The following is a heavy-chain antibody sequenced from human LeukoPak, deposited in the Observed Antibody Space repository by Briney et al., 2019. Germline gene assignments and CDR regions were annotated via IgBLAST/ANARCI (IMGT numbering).Heavy chain of an antibody. CDR2: INHSGST. J-gene: IGHJ4*02. CDR1: GGSFSGYY. D-gene: IGHD6-6*01. CDR3: ARGGGIAARNYFDY. V-gene: IGHV4-34*01. Sequence: SETLSLTCAVYGGSFSGYYWSWIRQPPGEGLEWVGEINHSGSTNYKPYLKSRVTISADTSQNQFSMTLSSVTAADTAVYYCARGGGIAARNYFDYWGQGILVTVSS.